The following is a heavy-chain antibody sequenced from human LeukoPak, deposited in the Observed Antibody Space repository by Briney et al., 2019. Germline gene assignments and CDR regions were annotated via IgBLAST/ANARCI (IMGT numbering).Heavy chain of an antibody. V-gene: IGHV1-2*02. CDR3: ARGSSGWYRNYYYYMDV. CDR2: INPNSGGT. D-gene: IGHD6-19*01. CDR1: GYTFTGYY. J-gene: IGHJ6*03. Sequence: VASVKVSCKASGYTFTGYYMHWVRQAPGQGLEWMGWINPNSGGTNYAQKFQGRVTMTRDTSISTAYMELSRLRSDDTAVYYCARGSSGWYRNYYYYMDVWGKGTMVTVSS.